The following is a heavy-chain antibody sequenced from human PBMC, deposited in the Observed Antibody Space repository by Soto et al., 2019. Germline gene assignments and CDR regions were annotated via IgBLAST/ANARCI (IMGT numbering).Heavy chain of an antibody. CDR3: ASRAGSGSYLDY. J-gene: IGHJ4*02. CDR1: GYTFTSYY. V-gene: IGHV1-46*03. CDR2: INPSGGST. Sequence: QVQLVQSGAEVKKPGASVKVFCKASGYTFTSYYMHWVRQAPGQGLEWMGIINPSGGSTSYAQKFQGRVTMTRDTSTSTVYMELSSLRSEDTAVYYCASRAGSGSYLDYWGQGTLVTVSS. D-gene: IGHD3-10*01.